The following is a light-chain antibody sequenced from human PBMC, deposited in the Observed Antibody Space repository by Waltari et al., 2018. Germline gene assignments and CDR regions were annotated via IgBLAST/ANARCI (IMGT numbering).Light chain of an antibody. J-gene: IGLJ1*01. Sequence: QSALTQPASVSGSPGQSITISCTVTSSDVGGYNYVSWYQQHPGKAPKLMIYEVSNRPSGVSNRFSGSKSGNTASLTISGLQAEDEADYYCSSYTSSSKVFGTGTKVTVL. V-gene: IGLV2-14*01. CDR3: SSYTSSSKV. CDR2: EVS. CDR1: SSDVGGYNY.